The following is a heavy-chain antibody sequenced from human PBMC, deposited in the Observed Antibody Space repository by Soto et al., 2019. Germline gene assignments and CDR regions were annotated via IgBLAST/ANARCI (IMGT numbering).Heavy chain of an antibody. CDR2: INRDGSTT. Sequence: EVQLVESGGGLVQPGGSLRLSCGASGFTFSDFWMHWVRQAPGKGLVWVSRINRDGSTTSYAESVKGRFTISRDNAKNTLYLQMNSLRAEDTSVYYCARPTGMGATDLWGQGTLVTVSS. D-gene: IGHD1-26*01. V-gene: IGHV3-74*01. CDR3: ARPTGMGATDL. CDR1: GFTFSDFW. J-gene: IGHJ5*02.